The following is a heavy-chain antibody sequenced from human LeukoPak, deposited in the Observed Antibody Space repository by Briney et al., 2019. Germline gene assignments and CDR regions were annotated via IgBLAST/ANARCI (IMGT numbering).Heavy chain of an antibody. CDR2: IYPGDADT. CDR1: GYTFSSYW. V-gene: IGHV5-51*01. Sequence: GESLKISCKASGYTFSSYWIGWVRQMPGKGLEWVSIIYPGDADTRYSPSFQGHVTVSADKSMSTAYLQWSSLKASDTALYYCARQRDGFLDYWGQGTLVTVSS. D-gene: IGHD5-24*01. CDR3: ARQRDGFLDY. J-gene: IGHJ4*02.